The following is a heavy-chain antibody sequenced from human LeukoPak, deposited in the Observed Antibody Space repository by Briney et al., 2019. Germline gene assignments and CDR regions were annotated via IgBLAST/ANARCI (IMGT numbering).Heavy chain of an antibody. J-gene: IGHJ3*02. CDR1: GGTFSSYA. V-gene: IGHV1-69*06. D-gene: IGHD3-10*01. CDR3: ARKVTMVRGVIITDFDAFDI. CDR2: IIPIFGTA. Sequence: ASVKVSCKASGGTFSSYAISWVRQAPGQGLEWMGGIIPIFGTANYAQKFQGRVTITADKSTSTAYMELSSLRSEDTAVYYCARKVTMVRGVIITDFDAFDIWGQGTMVTVSS.